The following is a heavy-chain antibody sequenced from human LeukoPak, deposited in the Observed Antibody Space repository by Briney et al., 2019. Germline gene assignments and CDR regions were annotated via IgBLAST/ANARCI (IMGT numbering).Heavy chain of an antibody. CDR2: INPNSGGT. J-gene: IGHJ5*02. CDR3: ARNPRIAAAGTRWFDL. CDR1: GYTFTSYD. Sequence: ASVKVSCKASGYTFTSYDINWVRQATGQGLEWMGWINPNSGGTNYAQKFQGRVTMTRDTSISTAYMELSRLGSDDTAVYYCARNPRIAAAGTRWFDLWGQGTLVTVSS. V-gene: IGHV1-2*02. D-gene: IGHD6-13*01.